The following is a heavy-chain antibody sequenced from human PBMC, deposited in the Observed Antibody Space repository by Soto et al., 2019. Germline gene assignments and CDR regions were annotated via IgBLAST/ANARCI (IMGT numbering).Heavy chain of an antibody. D-gene: IGHD7-27*01. CDR1: GGSINSGGYS. J-gene: IGHJ4*02. CDR3: AGGPSGDKVDY. Sequence: PSETLSLTCTVSGGSINSGGYSCTWIRQPPEKGLEWIGYIYDGGSTYNNPSLTSRVTISVDTSKNQFSLQLRSVTAADTAVYYCAGGPSGDKVDYWGQGTLVTVSS. CDR2: IYDGGST. V-gene: IGHV4-30-2*05.